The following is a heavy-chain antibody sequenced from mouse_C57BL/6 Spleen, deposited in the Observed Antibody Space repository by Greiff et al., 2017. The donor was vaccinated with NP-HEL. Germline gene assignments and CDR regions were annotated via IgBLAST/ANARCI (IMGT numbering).Heavy chain of an antibody. CDR3: ARKSNFVGGYAMDY. D-gene: IGHD2-5*01. CDR2: IDPSDSYT. J-gene: IGHJ4*01. V-gene: IGHV1-50*01. CDR1: GYTFTSYW. Sequence: VQLQQPGAELVKPGASVKLSCKASGYTFTSYWMQWVKQRPGQGLEWIGEIDPSDSYTNYNQKFKGKATLTVDPSSSTAYMQLSSLTSEDAAVYYCARKSNFVGGYAMDYWGQGTSVTVSS.